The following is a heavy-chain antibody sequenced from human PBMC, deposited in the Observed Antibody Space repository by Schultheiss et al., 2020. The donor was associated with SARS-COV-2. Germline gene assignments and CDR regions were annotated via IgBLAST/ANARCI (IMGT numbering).Heavy chain of an antibody. CDR2: ISDTGGII. V-gene: IGHV3-11*01. D-gene: IGHD3-10*01. J-gene: IGHJ4*02. Sequence: GSLRLSCSTSGFTFSDYYMSWIRQAPGKGLEWVSYISDTGGIIYYADSVKGRFTISRDNSKNTLYLQMNSLRAEDTAVYYCARVSVYYGSGSPLDYWGQGTLVTVSS. CDR1: GFTFSDYY. CDR3: ARVSVYYGSGSPLDY.